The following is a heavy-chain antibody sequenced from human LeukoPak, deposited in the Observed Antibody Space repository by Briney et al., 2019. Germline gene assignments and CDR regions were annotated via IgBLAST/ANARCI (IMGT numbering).Heavy chain of an antibody. CDR2: ISYDGSNK. J-gene: IGHJ3*02. Sequence: GGSLRLSCAASGFTFSSYAMHWVRQAPGKGLEWVAVISYDGSNKYYADSVKGRFTISRDNSKNTLCLQMNSLRAEDTAVYYCARGRFAFDIWGQGTMVTVSS. CDR1: GFTFSSYA. D-gene: IGHD3-10*01. V-gene: IGHV3-30*04. CDR3: ARGRFAFDI.